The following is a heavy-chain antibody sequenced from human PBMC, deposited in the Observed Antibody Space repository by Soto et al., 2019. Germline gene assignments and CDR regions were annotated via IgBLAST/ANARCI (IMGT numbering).Heavy chain of an antibody. CDR3: ARLGGQRVDY. V-gene: IGHV4-39*01. Sequence: PSETLSLTCTVSGGSISSSSYYWGWIRQPPGKGLEWIGSIYYSGSTYYNPSLKSRVTISVDTSKNQFSLKLSSVTAADTAVYYCARLGGQRVDYCGQGTLVPVSS. D-gene: IGHD6-6*01. J-gene: IGHJ4*02. CDR1: GGSISSSSYY. CDR2: IYYSGST.